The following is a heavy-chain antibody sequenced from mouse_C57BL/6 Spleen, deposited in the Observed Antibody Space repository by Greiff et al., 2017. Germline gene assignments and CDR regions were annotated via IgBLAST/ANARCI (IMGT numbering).Heavy chain of an antibody. V-gene: IGHV10-1*01. Sequence: DVQLVESGGGLVQPKGSLKLSCAASGFSFNTYAMNWVRQAPGKGLEWVARIRSKSNNYATYYADSVKDRFTISRDDSESMLYLQMNNLKTENTAMYYCVRLLYDSDAMDYWGQGTSVTVSS. CDR3: VRLLYDSDAMDY. CDR1: GFSFNTYA. D-gene: IGHD2-3*01. CDR2: IRSKSNNYAT. J-gene: IGHJ4*01.